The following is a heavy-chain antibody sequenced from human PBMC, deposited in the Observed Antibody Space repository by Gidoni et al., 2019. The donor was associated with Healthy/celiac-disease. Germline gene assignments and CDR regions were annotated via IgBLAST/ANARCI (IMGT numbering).Heavy chain of an antibody. Sequence: QVQLQQWGAGLLKPSETLSLTCAVYGGSFSGYYWSWIRQPPGKGLEWIGEINHSGSTNYNPSLKSRVTISVDTSKNQFSLKLSSVTAADTAVYYCAKRRSSSFAVGLWFQHWGQGTLVTVSS. J-gene: IGHJ1*01. CDR1: GGSFSGYY. CDR2: INHSGST. V-gene: IGHV4-34*01. CDR3: AKRRSSSFAVGLWFQH. D-gene: IGHD6-13*01.